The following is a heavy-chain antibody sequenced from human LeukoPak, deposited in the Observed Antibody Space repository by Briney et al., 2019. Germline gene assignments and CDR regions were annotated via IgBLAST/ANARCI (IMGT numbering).Heavy chain of an antibody. J-gene: IGHJ3*02. CDR2: INPNSGGT. CDR3: AGWASSGWFDAFDI. Sequence: GASVTVSFKASGYTFTGYYMHWVRQAPGQGLEWMGWINPNSGGTNYAQKFQGRVTMTRDTSISTAYMELSRLRSDDTAVYYCAGWASSGWFDAFDIWGQGAMVTVSS. CDR1: GYTFTGYY. V-gene: IGHV1-2*02. D-gene: IGHD6-19*01.